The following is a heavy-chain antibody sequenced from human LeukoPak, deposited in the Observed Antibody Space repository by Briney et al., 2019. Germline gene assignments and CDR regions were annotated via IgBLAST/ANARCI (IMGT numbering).Heavy chain of an antibody. D-gene: IGHD4-11*01. Sequence: GGSLRLSCAASGFTFISYSMNWVRQAPGEGRGWVSYISSSSSTIYYADSVKGRFTISRDNAKNSLYLQMNSLRAEDTAVYYCARDRGSTVTTDYWGQGTLVTVSS. V-gene: IGHV3-48*04. CDR1: GFTFISYS. CDR3: ARDRGSTVTTDY. CDR2: ISSSSSTI. J-gene: IGHJ4*02.